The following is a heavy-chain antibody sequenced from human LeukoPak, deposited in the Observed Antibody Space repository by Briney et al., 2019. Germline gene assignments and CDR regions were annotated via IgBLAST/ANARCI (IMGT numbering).Heavy chain of an antibody. CDR3: ARDAHLSYASGFDY. D-gene: IGHD3-10*01. CDR1: GFTLNIFW. Sequence: GGSLRLSCAASGFTLNIFWMSWVRQAPGKGLEWVANIKEDGGEKYYVDSVRSRFTISRDNAKNSLYLQMNSLRAEDTALYYCARDAHLSYASGFDYWGQGILVTVSS. V-gene: IGHV3-7*01. J-gene: IGHJ4*02. CDR2: IKEDGGEK.